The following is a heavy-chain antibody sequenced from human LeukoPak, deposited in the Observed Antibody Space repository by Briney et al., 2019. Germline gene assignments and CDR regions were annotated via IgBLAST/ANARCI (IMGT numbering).Heavy chain of an antibody. CDR2: INPNSGGT. D-gene: IGHD3-22*01. J-gene: IGHJ4*02. CDR3: ARVPSKRTVSGYYYAPYY. Sequence: ASVKVSCKASGYTFTGYYMHWVRQAPGQGLEWMGWINPNSGGTNYAQKLQGRVTMTTDTSTSTAYMELRSLRSDDTAVYYCARVPSKRTVSGYYYAPYYWGQGTLVTVSS. V-gene: IGHV1-2*02. CDR1: GYTFTGYY.